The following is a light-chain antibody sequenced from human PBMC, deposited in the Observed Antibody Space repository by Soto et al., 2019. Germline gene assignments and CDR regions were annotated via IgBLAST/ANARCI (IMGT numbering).Light chain of an antibody. Sequence: VVTQCPATLSVSPGERVVLSGRASQSVRSKLAWYQQKPGQAPRPLIYGASTRATDIPARFSGSGSGTEFTLTISSLQSEDFAVYYCQQYNSWPPTFGQGTRLENK. CDR3: QQYNSWPPT. CDR2: GAS. J-gene: IGKJ5*01. CDR1: QSVRSK. V-gene: IGKV3-15*01.